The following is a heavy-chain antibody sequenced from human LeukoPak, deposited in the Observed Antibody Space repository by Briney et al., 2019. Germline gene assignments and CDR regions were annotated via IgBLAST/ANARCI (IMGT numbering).Heavy chain of an antibody. CDR2: IKQDGSEK. Sequence: GGSLRLSCAASGFTFSSYWMSWVRQAPGKGLEWVANIKQDGSEKYYVDSVKGRFTISRDNAKNSLYLQMNSLRAEDTAVYYCARDMGKLLWFGATPWYFDLWGRGTLVTVSS. V-gene: IGHV3-7*01. D-gene: IGHD3-10*01. CDR1: GFTFSSYW. J-gene: IGHJ2*01. CDR3: ARDMGKLLWFGATPWYFDL.